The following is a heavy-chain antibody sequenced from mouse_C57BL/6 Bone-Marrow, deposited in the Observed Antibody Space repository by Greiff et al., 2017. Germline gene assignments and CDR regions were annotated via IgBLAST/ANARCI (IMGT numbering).Heavy chain of an antibody. Sequence: QVQLQQSGPELVKPGASVKISCKASGYAFSSSWMNWVKQRPGQGLEWIGRIYPGDGDTNYNGKFKGKATLTADKSSSTAYMQLSSLTSEDSAVXFGARYDGSSYAWFGYWGQGTMVTVSA. D-gene: IGHD1-1*01. V-gene: IGHV1-82*01. J-gene: IGHJ3*01. CDR3: ARYDGSSYAWFGY. CDR2: IYPGDGDT. CDR1: GYAFSSSW.